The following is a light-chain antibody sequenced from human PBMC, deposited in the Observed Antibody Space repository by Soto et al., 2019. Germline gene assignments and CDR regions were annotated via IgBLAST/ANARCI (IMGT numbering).Light chain of an antibody. V-gene: IGKV3-20*01. CDR3: QQYDASSPLT. Sequence: EVVLTQSPGTLSLSPGDRATLSCRASRSVSANYLAWYQQNPGRAPRLLICGASIRATGIPDRFIGSASGTDFTLTITGLEPDDLAVYYCQQYDASSPLTFFGGTRVDMK. CDR1: RSVSANY. CDR2: GAS. J-gene: IGKJ4*01.